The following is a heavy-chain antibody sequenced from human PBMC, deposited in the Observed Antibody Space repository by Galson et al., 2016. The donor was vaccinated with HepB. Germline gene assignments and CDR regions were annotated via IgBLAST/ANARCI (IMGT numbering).Heavy chain of an antibody. V-gene: IGHV1-3*01. D-gene: IGHD6-13*01. J-gene: IGHJ4*02. CDR2: INPGNGDT. CDR1: GYTFSSHA. Sequence: SVKVSCKASGYTFSSHAIHWVRQAPGQRLEWMGWINPGNGDTKYSQKFQGRVTITRDPSARTAYMELSGLRSEDTAMYYCARDAGYRDYDYWGQGTLVTVSS. CDR3: ARDAGYRDYDY.